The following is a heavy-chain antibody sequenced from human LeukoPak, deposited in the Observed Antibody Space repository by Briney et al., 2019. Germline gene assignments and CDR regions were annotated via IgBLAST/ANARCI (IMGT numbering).Heavy chain of an antibody. CDR3: ASFGAGYGSGSYYYYGMDV. J-gene: IGHJ6*02. Sequence: ASVKVSCKASGYTFTTYGISWVRQAPGQGLEWMGWISAYNGNTNYAQKLQGRVTMTTDTSTSTAYMELRSLRSDDTAVYYCASFGAGYGSGSYYYYGMDVWGQGTTVTVSS. D-gene: IGHD3-10*01. CDR2: ISAYNGNT. V-gene: IGHV1-18*01. CDR1: GYTFTTYG.